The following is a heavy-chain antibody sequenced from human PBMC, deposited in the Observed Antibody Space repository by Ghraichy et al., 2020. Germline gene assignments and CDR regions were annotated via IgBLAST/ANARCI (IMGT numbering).Heavy chain of an antibody. CDR3: ARDAGGLYSSSYHYYYGMDV. J-gene: IGHJ6*02. Sequence: LSLTCAASGFTVSSNYMSWVRQAPGKGLEWVSVIYSGGSTYYADSVKGRFTISRDNSKNTLYLQMNSLRAEDTAVYYCARDAGGLYSSSYHYYYGMDVWGQGTTVTVSS. CDR2: IYSGGST. V-gene: IGHV3-66*01. D-gene: IGHD6-13*01. CDR1: GFTVSSNY.